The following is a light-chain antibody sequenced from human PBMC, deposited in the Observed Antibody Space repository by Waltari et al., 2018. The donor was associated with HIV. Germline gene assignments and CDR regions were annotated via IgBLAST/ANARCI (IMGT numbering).Light chain of an antibody. CDR3: QQYSTHYA. V-gene: IGKV1-5*03. Sequence: QMTQSPSNLSVSVGDTVVITCRASQNIDNWLAWYQHKPGRAPKLLMSRTSILESGVSSRFIGSGSGTQFTLTITSLQSDDVGTYFCQQYSTHYAFGQGTRVE. CDR2: RTS. J-gene: IGKJ2*01. CDR1: QNIDNW.